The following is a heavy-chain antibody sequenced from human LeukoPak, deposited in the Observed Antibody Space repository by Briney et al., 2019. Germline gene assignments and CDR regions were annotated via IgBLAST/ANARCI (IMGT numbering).Heavy chain of an antibody. CDR1: GGSISSSSYY. J-gene: IGHJ5*02. CDR2: IYYSGST. CDR3: ARQNYYYGSGSYNWFDP. D-gene: IGHD3-10*01. V-gene: IGHV4-39*01. Sequence: SETLSLTCTVSGGSISSSSYYWGWILQPPGKGLEWIGSIYYSGSTYYNPSLKSRVTISVDTSKNQFSLKLSSVTAADTAVYYCARQNYYYGSGSYNWFDPWGQGTLVTVSS.